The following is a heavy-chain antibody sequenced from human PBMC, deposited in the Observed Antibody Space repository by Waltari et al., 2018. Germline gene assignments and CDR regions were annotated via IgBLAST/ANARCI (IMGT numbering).Heavy chain of an antibody. V-gene: IGHV1-69*13. J-gene: IGHJ6*02. CDR1: GGTFSSYA. CDR3: ARRLAAAGDYYYYGMDV. Sequence: QVQLVQSGAEVKKPGSSVKVSCKASGGTFSSYAISWVRQAPGQGLEWMGGIIPIFGTANYEQKFQGRVTITADESTSTAYMELSSLRSEDTAVYYCARRLAAAGDYYYYGMDVWGQGTTVTVSS. D-gene: IGHD6-13*01. CDR2: IIPIFGTA.